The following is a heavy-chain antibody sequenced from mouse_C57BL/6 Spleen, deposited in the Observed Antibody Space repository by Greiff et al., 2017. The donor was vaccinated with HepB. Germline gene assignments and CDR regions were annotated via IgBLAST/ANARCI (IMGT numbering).Heavy chain of an antibody. D-gene: IGHD3-3*01. CDR2: ISSGSSTI. CDR3: ARGDVRAMDY. V-gene: IGHV5-17*01. Sequence: EVQLQESGGGLVKPGGSLKLSCAASGFTFSDSGMHWVRQAPEKGLEWVAYISSGSSTIYYADTVKGRFTISRDNAKNPLFLQMTSLRSEDTAMYYCARGDVRAMDYWGQGTSVTVSS. J-gene: IGHJ4*01. CDR1: GFTFSDSG.